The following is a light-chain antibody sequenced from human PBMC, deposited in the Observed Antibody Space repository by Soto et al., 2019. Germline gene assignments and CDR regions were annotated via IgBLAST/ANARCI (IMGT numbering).Light chain of an antibody. CDR2: GNS. Sequence: QSALTQPPSVSGASGQRVTISCTGSSSNIGAGYDVHWYQQLPGTAPKLLIYGNSNRPSGVPDRFSGSKSGTSASLAITGLQAEDEADYYCQSYDSSLSAVFGGGTKVTVL. CDR1: SSNIGAGYD. CDR3: QSYDSSLSAV. J-gene: IGLJ2*01. V-gene: IGLV1-40*01.